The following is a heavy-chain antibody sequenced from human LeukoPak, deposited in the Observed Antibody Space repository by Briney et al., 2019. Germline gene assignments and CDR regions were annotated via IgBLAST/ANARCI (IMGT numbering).Heavy chain of an antibody. CDR2: ISYDGSNK. J-gene: IGHJ4*02. V-gene: IGHV3-30*03. CDR3: ATSIAVAGTGYFDY. CDR1: GFTFSSYG. D-gene: IGHD6-19*01. Sequence: PGGSLRLSCAASGFTFSSYGMHWVRQAPGKGLEWVAVISYDGSNKYYADSVKGRFTISRDNSKNTLYLQMNSLRAEDTAVYYCATSIAVAGTGYFDYWGQGTLVTVP.